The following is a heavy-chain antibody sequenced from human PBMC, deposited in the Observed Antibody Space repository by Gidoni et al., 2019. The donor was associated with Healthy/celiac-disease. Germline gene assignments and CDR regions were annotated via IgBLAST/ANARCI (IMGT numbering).Heavy chain of an antibody. D-gene: IGHD5-12*01. CDR3: ARDFSVYGDGYNCVLPDY. CDR2: IWYDGSNK. V-gene: IGHV3-33*01. Sequence: VQLVESGGGVVQPGRSLRLSCAASGFTFSSYGMHWVRQAPGKGLEWVAVIWYDGSNKYYADSVKGRFTISRDNSKNTLYLQMNSLRAEDTAVYYCARDFSVYGDGYNCVLPDYWGQGTLVTVSS. J-gene: IGHJ4*02. CDR1: GFTFSSYG.